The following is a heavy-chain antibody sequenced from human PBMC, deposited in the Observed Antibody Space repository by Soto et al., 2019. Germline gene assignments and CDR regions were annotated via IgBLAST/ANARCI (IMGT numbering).Heavy chain of an antibody. D-gene: IGHD2-15*01. J-gene: IGHJ6*02. V-gene: IGHV1-69*13. CDR3: ARGQGYCSGGICYYYYYGMDV. CDR2: IIPTSGTA. CDR1: GVTFSSDA. Sequence: SVKVSCKASGVTFSSDAFSWVRQAPGQGLEWMGGIIPTSGTANYAQKFQGRATITADESTSTAYMELSSLTSEDTAVYFCARGQGYCSGGICYYYYYGMDVWGQGTTVTVSS.